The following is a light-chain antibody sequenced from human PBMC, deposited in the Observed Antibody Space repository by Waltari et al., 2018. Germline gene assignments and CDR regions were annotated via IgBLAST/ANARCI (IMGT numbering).Light chain of an antibody. CDR2: STS. Sequence: QAVVTQEPSLTVSPGGTVTPTCASRTGAVNSHHSPNWLQQKPGQAPRPLIYSTSTKYSWTPARFSGSLLGGKAALTLSGVQPEDEAEYYCLLYYGGVQGVFGGGTKLTVL. V-gene: IGLV7-43*01. CDR1: TGAVNSHHS. CDR3: LLYYGGVQGV. J-gene: IGLJ2*01.